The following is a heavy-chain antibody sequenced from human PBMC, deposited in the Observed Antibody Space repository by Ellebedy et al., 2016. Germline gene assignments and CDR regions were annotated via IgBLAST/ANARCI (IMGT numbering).Heavy chain of an antibody. CDR2: IYYSGST. V-gene: IGHV4-59*01. CDR3: ARGFLRRDGYILPGLVDY. J-gene: IGHJ4*02. CDR1: GGSISSYY. D-gene: IGHD5-24*01. Sequence: SETLSLXXTVSGGSISSYYWSWIRQPPGKGLEWIGYIYYSGSTNYNPSLKSRVTISVDTSKNQFSLKLSSVTAADTAVYYCARGFLRRDGYILPGLVDYWGQGTLVTVSS.